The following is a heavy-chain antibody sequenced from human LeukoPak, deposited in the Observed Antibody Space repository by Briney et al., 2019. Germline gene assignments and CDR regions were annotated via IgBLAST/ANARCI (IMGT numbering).Heavy chain of an antibody. CDR2: IYYIGST. CDR3: ARAAYCGGDCYLFDY. CDR1: GFTFSSYA. J-gene: IGHJ4*02. D-gene: IGHD2-21*02. V-gene: IGHV4-39*01. Sequence: TGGSLRLSCAASGFTFSSYAMSWVRQAPGKGREWMGSIYYIGSTYYNSSLKSRVTISVYTSKNPFSLKLSSLTAADTAVYYCARAAYCGGDCYLFDYWGQGTLVTVSS.